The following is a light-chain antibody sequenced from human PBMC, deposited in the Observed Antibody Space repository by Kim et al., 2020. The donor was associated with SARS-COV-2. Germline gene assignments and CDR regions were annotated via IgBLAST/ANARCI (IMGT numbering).Light chain of an antibody. V-gene: IGLV10-54*01. Sequence: QTASLTRTGNSNNFGHQGAAWLQHHQGHPPKLLSYTDNYRPSGFSERLSASRSGNTASLTITGLQPEDEADYYCSAWDSSLSVWVFGGGTQLTVL. CDR2: TDN. CDR3: SAWDSSLSVWV. CDR1: SNNFGHQG. J-gene: IGLJ3*02.